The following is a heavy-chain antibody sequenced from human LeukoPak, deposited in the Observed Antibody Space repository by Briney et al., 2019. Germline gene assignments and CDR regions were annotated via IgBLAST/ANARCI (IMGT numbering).Heavy chain of an antibody. CDR3: ARGAWNGYYFDY. CDR1: AFIVRSKG. Sequence: GGVLRTPLGALAFIVRSKGMRWGPRGPGKGVPWVSGIHSGGSTYYADSVKGRFTISRQNSKNTLYPQINSLRAEDTAVYYCARGAWNGYYFDYWGQGTLVTVSS. CDR2: IHSGGST. D-gene: IGHD3-3*01. J-gene: IGHJ4*02. V-gene: IGHV3-53*04.